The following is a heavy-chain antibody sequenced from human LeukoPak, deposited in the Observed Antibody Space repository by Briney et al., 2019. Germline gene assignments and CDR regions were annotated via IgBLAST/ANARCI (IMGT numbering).Heavy chain of an antibody. V-gene: IGHV1-69-2*01. Sequence: GASVKVSCKASGYAFTDYYMHWVQQAPGKGLEWMGRVDPEDGETIYAEKFQGRVTITADTSTDTAYMELSSLRSEDTALYYCAKDTGYTPNYYFDYWGQGTLVTVSS. CDR3: AKDTGYTPNYYFDY. CDR1: GYAFTDYY. CDR2: VDPEDGET. J-gene: IGHJ4*02. D-gene: IGHD6-13*01.